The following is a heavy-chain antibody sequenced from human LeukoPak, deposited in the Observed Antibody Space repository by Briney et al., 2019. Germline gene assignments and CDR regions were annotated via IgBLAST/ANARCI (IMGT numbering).Heavy chain of an antibody. CDR3: ARVDYGSGALDY. CDR1: GFTFSSYL. V-gene: IGHV3-74*01. D-gene: IGHD3-10*01. Sequence: GGSLRLSCAASGFTFSSYLMHWVRQAPGKGLVWVSRINSDGSSTSYADSVKGRFTISRDNAKNTLYLQMNSLRAEDTAVYYCARVDYGSGALDYWGQGTLVTVSS. CDR2: INSDGSST. J-gene: IGHJ4*02.